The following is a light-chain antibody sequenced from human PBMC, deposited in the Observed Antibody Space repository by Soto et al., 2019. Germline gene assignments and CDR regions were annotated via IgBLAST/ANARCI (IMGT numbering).Light chain of an antibody. V-gene: IGKV3-20*01. CDR1: QSVSSTY. J-gene: IGKJ1*01. CDR2: AAS. CDR3: QQYGSSPPT. Sequence: IVLTQSPGTLSLSPGERATLSCTAGQSVSSTYLAWYQQKPGQAPRLLIFAASSRATGIPDRFSGSGSGTDFTLTISRLEPEDFAVYYCQQYGSSPPTFGQGTKVEIK.